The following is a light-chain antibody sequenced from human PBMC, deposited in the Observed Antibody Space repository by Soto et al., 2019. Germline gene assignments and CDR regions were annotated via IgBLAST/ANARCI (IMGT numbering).Light chain of an antibody. CDR1: QSVSSSY. CDR2: GAS. Sequence: EIVLTQSPGTLSLSPGESTTLSCRASQSVSSSYLVWYQQKTGQPPRLLIYGASSRATGIPDRFSGRGSGTDFTLTISRLEPEDFAVYYCQQCGSSPPTFGQGTKVEIK. CDR3: QQCGSSPPT. V-gene: IGKV3-20*01. J-gene: IGKJ1*01.